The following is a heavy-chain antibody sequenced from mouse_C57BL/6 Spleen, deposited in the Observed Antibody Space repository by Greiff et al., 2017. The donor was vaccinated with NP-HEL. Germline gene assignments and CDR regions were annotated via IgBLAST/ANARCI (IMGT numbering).Heavy chain of an antibody. J-gene: IGHJ2*01. D-gene: IGHD2-3*01. V-gene: IGHV1-81*01. CDR2: IYPRSGNT. Sequence: VQLQQSGAELARPGASVKLSCKASGYTFTSYGISWVKQRTGQGLEWIGEIYPRSGNTYYNEKFKGKATLTADKSSSTAYMELRSLTSEDSAVYFCARLKDDGYSYYFDYWGQGTTLTVSS. CDR3: ARLKDDGYSYYFDY. CDR1: GYTFTSYG.